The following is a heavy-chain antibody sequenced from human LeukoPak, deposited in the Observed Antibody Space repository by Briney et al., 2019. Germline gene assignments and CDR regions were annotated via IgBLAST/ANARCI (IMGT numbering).Heavy chain of an antibody. Sequence: SETLSLTCAVSGGSISSSGYSWSWIRQPPGMGLEWIGYIYHTGSTYYNPSLKSRVTISLDRSKNQFSLKLSSVTAADTAVYYCASVGYGDYALDYWGQGTLVTVSS. CDR3: ASVGYGDYALDY. CDR2: IYHTGST. V-gene: IGHV4-30-2*01. J-gene: IGHJ4*02. CDR1: GGSISSSGYS. D-gene: IGHD4-17*01.